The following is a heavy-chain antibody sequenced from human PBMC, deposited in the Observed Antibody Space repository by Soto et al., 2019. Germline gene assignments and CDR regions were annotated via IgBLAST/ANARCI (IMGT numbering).Heavy chain of an antibody. D-gene: IGHD5-18*01. CDR3: ARGTKTASGQWYVDL. Sequence: QAQLQESGPGLVKPSETLSLTCTVFSDSIDSSDWWNWVRQSPGRGLEWIGEISHGGNTNYNPSLMSRVTISVDMSKNQFSLNVSSVTAADTAVYYCARGTKTASGQWYVDLWGRGTLVTVSS. V-gene: IGHV4-4*02. CDR2: ISHGGNT. CDR1: SDSIDSSDW. J-gene: IGHJ2*01.